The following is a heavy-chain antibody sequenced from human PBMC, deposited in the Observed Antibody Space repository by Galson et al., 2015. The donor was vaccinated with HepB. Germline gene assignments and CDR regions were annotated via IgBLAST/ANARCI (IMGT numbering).Heavy chain of an antibody. CDR3: AKDWDYSSSSVLEY. J-gene: IGHJ4*02. V-gene: IGHV3-30*18. D-gene: IGHD6-6*01. CDR2: ISFDGTYK. Sequence: SLRLSCAASGFTFRSYGIHWVRQAPGKGLEWLSAISFDGTYKFYADSVRGRFTISRDNSKNTLYLQMNSLRAEDTAVYYCAKDWDYSSSSVLEYWGQGTLVTVSS. CDR1: GFTFRSYG.